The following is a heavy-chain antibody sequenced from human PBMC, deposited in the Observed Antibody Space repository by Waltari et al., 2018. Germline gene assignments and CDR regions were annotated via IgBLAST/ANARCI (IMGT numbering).Heavy chain of an antibody. CDR2: VRSKADGGAT. V-gene: IGHV3-49*03. J-gene: IGHJ4*02. CDR3: NSDRPIDY. Sequence: EVQLVESGGGLVEPGRSLILSCTASAFTFVDYAMAWFRQGPGKGLEWVGVVRSKADGGATEYAASVKGRLTISRDDSKSIAYLQMNSLKTEDTAVYYCNSDRPIDYWGQGTLVTVSS. CDR1: AFTFVDYA.